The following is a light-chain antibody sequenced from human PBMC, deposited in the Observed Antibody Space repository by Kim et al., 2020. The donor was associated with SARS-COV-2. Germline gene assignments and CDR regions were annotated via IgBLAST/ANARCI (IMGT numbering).Light chain of an antibody. CDR2: GKN. J-gene: IGLJ3*02. CDR3: HSRDSSNNHL. CDR1: SLRRYY. Sequence: SSELTQDPAVSVALGQTVRITCQGDSLRRYYASWYQQKSGQAPVLVIYGKNNRPSGIPDRVTGSSSGNTASLTITRAQAEDEADYYCHSRDSSNNHLFGG. V-gene: IGLV3-19*01.